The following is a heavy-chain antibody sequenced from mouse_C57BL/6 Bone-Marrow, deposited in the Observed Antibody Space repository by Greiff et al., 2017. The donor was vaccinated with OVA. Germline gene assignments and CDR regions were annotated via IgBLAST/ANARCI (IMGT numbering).Heavy chain of an antibody. J-gene: IGHJ3*01. D-gene: IGHD3-3*01. CDR1: GFTFSDFY. CDR3: ARDEEGTPFAY. CDR2: SRNKANDYTT. V-gene: IGHV7-1*01. Sequence: EVKLVESGGGLVQSGRSLRLSCATSGFTFSDFYMEWVRQAPGKGLEWIAASRNKANDYTTEYSASVKGRFIVSRDTSQSILYLQMNALRAEDTAIYYCARDEEGTPFAYWGQGTLVTVFA.